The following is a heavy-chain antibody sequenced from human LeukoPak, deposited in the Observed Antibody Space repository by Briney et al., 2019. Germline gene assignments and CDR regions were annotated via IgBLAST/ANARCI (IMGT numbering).Heavy chain of an antibody. D-gene: IGHD6-19*01. CDR2: IKQDGSEK. J-gene: IGHJ4*02. CDR1: GFTFSNYW. V-gene: IGHV3-7*01. Sequence: GGSLRLSCAASGFTFSNYWMSWVRQAPGKGLEWVANIKQDGSEKYYVDSMKGRFTISRDNAKNSLYLQMNSLRAEDTAVYYCASQSSSCWFQWGQGTLVNVSS. CDR3: ASQSSSCWFQ.